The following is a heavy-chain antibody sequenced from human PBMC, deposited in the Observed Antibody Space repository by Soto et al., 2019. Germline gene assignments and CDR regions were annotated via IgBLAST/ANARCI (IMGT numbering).Heavy chain of an antibody. V-gene: IGHV3-30*18. Sequence: PGGSLRLSWAASGFTLRRKGRKWGRPAPGKGMELGAVICYDGCNKFYGVSVKGRFTISRDNSKNTVSLQMNSLRAEDTAVYYCAKDALTVAGPQRGSLDVWGQGTTVTVSS. D-gene: IGHD6-19*01. CDR2: ICYDGCNK. CDR1: GFTLRRKG. CDR3: AKDALTVAGPQRGSLDV. J-gene: IGHJ6*02.